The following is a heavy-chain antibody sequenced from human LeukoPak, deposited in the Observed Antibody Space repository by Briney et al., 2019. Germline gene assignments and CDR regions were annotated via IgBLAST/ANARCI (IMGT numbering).Heavy chain of an antibody. D-gene: IGHD6-13*01. CDR3: AKLIAAAGSHY. J-gene: IGHJ4*02. CDR1: GFTFGTYA. Sequence: GGSLRLSCAPSGFTFGTYAMTWVRQAPGKGLEWVSSISESGSGTYYADSVKGRFTISRDNSRNTLYLQMSSVRAEDTAAYYCAKLIAAAGSHYWGQGALVTVSS. CDR2: ISESGSGT. V-gene: IGHV3-23*01.